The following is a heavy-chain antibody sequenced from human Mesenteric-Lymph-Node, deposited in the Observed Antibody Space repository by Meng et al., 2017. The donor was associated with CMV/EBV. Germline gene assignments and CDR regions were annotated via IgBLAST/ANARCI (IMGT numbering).Heavy chain of an antibody. D-gene: IGHD2-2*01. CDR1: GFIVSNYY. V-gene: IGHV3-66*03. J-gene: IGHJ5*02. Sequence: GGSLRLSCAVSGFIVSNYYMSWVRQAPGKGLEWVSVIYSCGSTYYADSVKGRFTISRDTSKNTLYLQMNSLRADDTAVYYCARDKPRTEAGTSCYPSRGWFDPWGQGTLVTVSS. CDR2: IYSCGST. CDR3: ARDKPRTEAGTSCYPSRGWFDP.